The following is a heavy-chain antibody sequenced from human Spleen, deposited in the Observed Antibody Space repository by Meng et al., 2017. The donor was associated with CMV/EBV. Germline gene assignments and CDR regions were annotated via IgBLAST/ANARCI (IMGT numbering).Heavy chain of an antibody. V-gene: IGHV1-18*01. D-gene: IGHD1-26*01. CDR3: ARDASGSYLG. CDR2: ISTYNGNT. CDR1: GYTFTTYG. J-gene: IGHJ1*01. Sequence: ASVKVSCKASGYTFTTYGISWVRQAPGQGLEWMGWISTYNGNTNYAQKFQGRVTMTTDISTSIVYMELRSLRSDDTAVYYCARDASGSYLGWGQGTLVTVSS.